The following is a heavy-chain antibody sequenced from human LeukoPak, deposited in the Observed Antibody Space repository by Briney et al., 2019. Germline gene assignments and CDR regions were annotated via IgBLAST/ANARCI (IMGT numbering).Heavy chain of an antibody. V-gene: IGHV3-30*03. J-gene: IGHJ3*01. CDR1: GFTFSRYG. CDR2: ISYDGSNK. D-gene: IGHD5-24*01. Sequence: GRSLRLSCAASGFTFSRYGMHWVRQAPGKGLERVAVISYDGSNKYYADSVRGRFTISRDNSKNTLYLQMNSLRADDTAVYYCAMKAVPRPRLHDAFDFWGQGTVVSVSS. CDR3: AMKAVPRPRLHDAFDF.